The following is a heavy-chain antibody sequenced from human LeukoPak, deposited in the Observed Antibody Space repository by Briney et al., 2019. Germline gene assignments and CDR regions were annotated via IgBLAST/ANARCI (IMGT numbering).Heavy chain of an antibody. D-gene: IGHD3-10*01. CDR1: GFTFRTCG. V-gene: IGHV3-30*18. CDR3: AKELQPGSNYYGLDV. J-gene: IGHJ6*02. CDR2: ISHDGSNA. Sequence: PGGSLRLSCAASGFTFRTCGMHWARQAPGKGLQWLAFISHDGSNALYADSVKGRFTISRDTSKNTLFLQMNSLRGEDTAVYYCAKELQPGSNYYGLDVWGLGTTVTVSS.